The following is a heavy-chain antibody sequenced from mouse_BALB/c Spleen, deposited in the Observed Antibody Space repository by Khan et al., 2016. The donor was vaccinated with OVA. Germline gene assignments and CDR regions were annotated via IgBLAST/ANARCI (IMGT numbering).Heavy chain of an antibody. D-gene: IGHD2-13*01. CDR1: GYTFTNYW. CDR2: IYPFDSYT. J-gene: IGHJ2*01. Sequence: QVQLKQSGAELVRPGASVNLSCKTSGYTFTNYWINWVKQRPGQGLEWIGNIYPFDSYTNYNQNFKDKASLTVDKSSSTAYMRLSSPTSEDSAVYYCTGGDPGNFDYWGHGTTRTVSS. V-gene: IGHV1-69*02. CDR3: TGGDPGNFDY.